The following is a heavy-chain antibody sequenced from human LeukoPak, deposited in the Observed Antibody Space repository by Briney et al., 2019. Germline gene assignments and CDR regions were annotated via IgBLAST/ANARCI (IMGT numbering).Heavy chain of an antibody. J-gene: IGHJ4*02. CDR3: ARGQGTVTTH. CDR1: GGSFSAYY. D-gene: IGHD4-17*01. CDR2: INHSGSA. V-gene: IGHV4-34*01. Sequence: KPSESLSLTWAVSGGSFSAYYWTWIRQPPGKGLEWIGEINHSGSANYNPSLKSRVTISLDTSKNQFSLKLSSVTAADTAVYYCARGQGTVTTHWGQGTLVTVSS.